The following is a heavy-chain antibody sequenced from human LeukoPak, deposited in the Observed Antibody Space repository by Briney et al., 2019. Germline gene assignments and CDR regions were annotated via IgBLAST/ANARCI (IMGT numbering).Heavy chain of an antibody. CDR1: GFTFSTYS. Sequence: GGSLRLSCAASGFTFSTYSMSWVRQAPGKGLEWVAVISYDGSNKYYADSVKGRFTISRDNSKNTLYLQMNSLRAEDTAVYYCARDPGGSYLDYWGQGTLVTVSS. V-gene: IGHV3-30*03. D-gene: IGHD1-26*01. CDR2: ISYDGSNK. J-gene: IGHJ4*02. CDR3: ARDPGGSYLDY.